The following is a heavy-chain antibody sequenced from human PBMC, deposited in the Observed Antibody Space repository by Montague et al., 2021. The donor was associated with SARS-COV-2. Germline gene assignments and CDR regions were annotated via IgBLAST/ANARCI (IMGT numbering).Heavy chain of an antibody. Sequence: SLRLSCAASGFTLSSYGMYWVRQAPGKGLVWISRIHYDGNSTNYADSVKGRFTISRDTAKNTLYLQMNSLRAEDTAVYYCARAYYTGLYPFDYWGQGTLVTVSS. D-gene: IGHD2-8*02. CDR2: IHYDGNST. CDR1: GFTLSSYG. J-gene: IGHJ4*02. CDR3: ARAYYTGLYPFDY. V-gene: IGHV3-74*01.